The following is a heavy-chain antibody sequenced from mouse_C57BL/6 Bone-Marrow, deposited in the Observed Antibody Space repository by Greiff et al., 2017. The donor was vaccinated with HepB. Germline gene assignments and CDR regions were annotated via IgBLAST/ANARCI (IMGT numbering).Heavy chain of an antibody. V-gene: IGHV1-76*01. J-gene: IGHJ2*01. CDR1: GYTFTDYY. CDR2: IYPGSGNT. D-gene: IGHD2-1*01. Sequence: VQLQQSGAELVRPGASVKLSCKASGYTFTDYYINWVKQRPGQGLEWIARIYPGSGNTYYNEKFKGKATLTAEKSSSTAYMQLSSLTSEDSAVYFYARGIYYGNLDYWGQGTTLTVSS. CDR3: ARGIYYGNLDY.